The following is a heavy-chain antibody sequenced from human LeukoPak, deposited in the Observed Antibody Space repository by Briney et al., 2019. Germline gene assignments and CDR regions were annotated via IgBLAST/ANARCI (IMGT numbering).Heavy chain of an antibody. CDR2: ISYDGSNK. V-gene: IGHV3-30*04. Sequence: PGRSLRLSYAASGFTFSSYAMHWVRQAPGKGLEWVAVISYDGSNKYYADSVKGRFTISRDNSKNTLYLQMNSLRAEDTAVYYCARDVIAAADYGMDVWGQRTTVTVSS. D-gene: IGHD6-13*01. J-gene: IGHJ6*02. CDR3: ARDVIAAADYGMDV. CDR1: GFTFSSYA.